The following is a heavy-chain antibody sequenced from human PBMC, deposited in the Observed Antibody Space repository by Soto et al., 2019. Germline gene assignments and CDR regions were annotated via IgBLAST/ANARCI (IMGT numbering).Heavy chain of an antibody. CDR1: GYTFTGYY. V-gene: IGHV1-2*02. D-gene: IGHD3-10*01. Sequence: SVKVSCKASGYTFTGYYMHWVRQAPGQGLEWMGWINPNSGGTNYAQKFQGRVTMTRDTSISTAYMELSRLRSDDTAVYYCARGMLWFGELGPDPWGQGTLVTVSS. CDR2: INPNSGGT. CDR3: ARGMLWFGELGPDP. J-gene: IGHJ5*02.